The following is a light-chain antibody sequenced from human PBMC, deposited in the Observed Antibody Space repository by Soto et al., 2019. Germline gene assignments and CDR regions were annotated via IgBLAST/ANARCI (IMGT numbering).Light chain of an antibody. CDR1: QSVGTY. CDR3: QQYGSSPRYT. CDR2: DAS. V-gene: IGKV3-11*01. Sequence: EIVLTQSPATLSLSPGQRATLSCRASQSVGTYLAWYQQKPGQAPRQLIYDASNRATGIPARFSGSVSGTDFTLTISSLEPENFAVYYCQQYGSSPRYTFGHGTKLEIK. J-gene: IGKJ2*01.